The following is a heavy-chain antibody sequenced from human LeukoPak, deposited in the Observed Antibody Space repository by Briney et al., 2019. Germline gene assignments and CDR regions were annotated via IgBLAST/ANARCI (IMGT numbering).Heavy chain of an antibody. V-gene: IGHV4-34*01. CDR2: IYHSGST. J-gene: IGHJ4*02. CDR3: ARGISLNRGIIVMWD. Sequence: PSETLSLTCEVDGGSFSGYFWTWIRQLPGKGLEWIGEIYHSGSTNYNPSLKSRVIISQDTSKNQFSLKLSSVTAADTAVYFCARGISLNRGIIVMWDWGQGTLVTVSS. D-gene: IGHD3-10*01. CDR1: GGSFSGYF.